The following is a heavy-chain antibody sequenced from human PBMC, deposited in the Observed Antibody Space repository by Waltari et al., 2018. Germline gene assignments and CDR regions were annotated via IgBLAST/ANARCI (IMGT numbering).Heavy chain of an antibody. Sequence: QLQLQESGPGLVKPSETLSLTCTVSGGSISSSSYYWGWIRQPPGQGLEWMGSIYYSGSTYYNPSLKSRVTISVDTSKNQFSLKLSSVTAADTAVYYCARSDITIFGVVISYYFDYWGQGTLVTVSS. CDR2: IYYSGST. CDR1: GGSISSSSYY. V-gene: IGHV4-39*01. CDR3: ARSDITIFGVVISYYFDY. J-gene: IGHJ4*02. D-gene: IGHD3-3*01.